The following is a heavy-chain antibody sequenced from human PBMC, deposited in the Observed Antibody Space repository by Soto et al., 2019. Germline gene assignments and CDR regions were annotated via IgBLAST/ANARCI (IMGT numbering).Heavy chain of an antibody. V-gene: IGHV1-69*13. CDR3: ASRNYDLSPGYYVHDAFDI. CDR2: IIPIFGTA. D-gene: IGHD3-9*01. J-gene: IGHJ3*02. Sequence: SVKVSCKASGGTFSSYAISWVRQAPGQGLEWMGGIIPIFGTANYAQKFQGRVTITADESTSTAYMELSSLRSEDTAVYYCASRNYDLSPGYYVHDAFDIWGPGTMVTVSS. CDR1: GGTFSSYA.